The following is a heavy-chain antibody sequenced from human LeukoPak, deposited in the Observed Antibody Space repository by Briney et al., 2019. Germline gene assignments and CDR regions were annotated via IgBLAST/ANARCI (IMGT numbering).Heavy chain of an antibody. J-gene: IGHJ4*02. V-gene: IGHV3-33*06. CDR1: GFTFSSYV. CDR3: AKDRFSGSYYFDY. Sequence: GGSLRLSCAASGFTFSSYVMHWVRQAPGKGLEWVTVIWYDGSNKYYADSVKGRFTISRDNSKNTLCPQMNSLRAEDTAVYYCAKDRFSGSYYFDYWGQGTLVTVSS. CDR2: IWYDGSNK. D-gene: IGHD6-19*01.